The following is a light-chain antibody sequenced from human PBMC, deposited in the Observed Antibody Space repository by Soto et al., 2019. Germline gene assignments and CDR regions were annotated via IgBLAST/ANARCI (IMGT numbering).Light chain of an antibody. CDR1: QSISSL. CDR3: QQYNSYSP. Sequence: DIQMTQSPSTLSASVGDRVTITCRASQSISSLVAWYQQKPGKAPKLLSYKASSLESGVPSRFSGSGSGTEFTLTISSLQPDDFATYYCQQYNSYSPFGGGTKVEIK. V-gene: IGKV1-5*03. CDR2: KAS. J-gene: IGKJ4*02.